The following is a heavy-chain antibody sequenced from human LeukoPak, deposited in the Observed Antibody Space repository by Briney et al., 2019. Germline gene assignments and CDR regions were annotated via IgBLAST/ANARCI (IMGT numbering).Heavy chain of an antibody. CDR1: VFTFDDYG. Sequence: GGSLRLSCAASVFTFDDYGMSWVRQAPGKGLEWVSGINWNGGSTGYADSVKGRFTISRDNAKNSLYLQINSLRAEDTALYYCARRKYDPPFDYWGQGTLVTVSS. V-gene: IGHV3-20*04. CDR2: INWNGGST. CDR3: ARRKYDPPFDY. J-gene: IGHJ4*02. D-gene: IGHD3-3*01.